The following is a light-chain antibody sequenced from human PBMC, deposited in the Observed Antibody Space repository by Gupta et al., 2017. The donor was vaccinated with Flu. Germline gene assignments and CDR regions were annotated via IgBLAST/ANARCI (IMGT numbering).Light chain of an antibody. CDR3: AAWDDSLNGYV. CDR2: TNN. J-gene: IGLJ1*01. V-gene: IGLV1-44*01. Sequence: QSVLPQPPSASETHGQRVTISCSGSRSNIGSNTVNWYQQLPGPAPKVLIYTNNQRPSGVPDRFSGSKSGTSASLAISGLQSEDEADYYCAAWDDSLNGYVFGTGTKVTVL. CDR1: RSNIGSNT.